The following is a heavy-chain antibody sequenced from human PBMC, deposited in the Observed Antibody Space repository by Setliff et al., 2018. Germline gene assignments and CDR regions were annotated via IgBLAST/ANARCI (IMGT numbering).Heavy chain of an antibody. V-gene: IGHV1-69*06. J-gene: IGHJ4*02. CDR1: GGTFSSYA. CDR2: IIPIFGTA. Sequence: GASVKVSCKASGGTFSSYAISWVRQAPGQGLEWMGRIIPIFGTANYAQKFLGRVTITADKSTSTAYMELSSLRSEDTAVYYCAREKYYDFWSGYYAYYFDYWGQGTLVTVSS. D-gene: IGHD3-3*01. CDR3: AREKYYDFWSGYYAYYFDY.